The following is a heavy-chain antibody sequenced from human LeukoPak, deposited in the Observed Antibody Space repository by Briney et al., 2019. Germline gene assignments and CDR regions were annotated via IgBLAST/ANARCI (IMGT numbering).Heavy chain of an antibody. CDR2: IYPDDSRT. D-gene: IGHD3-22*01. Sequence: GESLKISCKASGYTFTNYWIGWVRQMPGKGLEWMAIIYPDDSRTEYAPSLQHQVTISADKSITTTYLQWRSLQASDTAMYYCATYSYTGGYYAFDIWGRGTMVTVSS. V-gene: IGHV5-51*01. CDR1: GYTFTNYW. J-gene: IGHJ3*02. CDR3: ATYSYTGGYYAFDI.